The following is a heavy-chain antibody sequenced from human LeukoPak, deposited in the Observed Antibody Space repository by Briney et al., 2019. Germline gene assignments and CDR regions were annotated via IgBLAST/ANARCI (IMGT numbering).Heavy chain of an antibody. Sequence: GGSLRLSCAASGFTFSSYAMSWVRQAPGKGLEWVSAISGSGGSTYYADSVKGRFTISRDNSKNTLYLQMNSLRAEDTAVYYCAKVVLDRQWGGYQFDYWGQGTLVTVSS. CDR3: AKVVLDRQWGGYQFDY. D-gene: IGHD2-2*01. CDR1: GFTFSSYA. CDR2: ISGSGGST. J-gene: IGHJ4*02. V-gene: IGHV3-23*01.